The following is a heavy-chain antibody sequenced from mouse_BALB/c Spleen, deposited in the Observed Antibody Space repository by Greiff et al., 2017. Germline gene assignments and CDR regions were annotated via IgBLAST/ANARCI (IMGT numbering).Heavy chain of an antibody. CDR2: IWAGGST. Sequence: VQRVESGPGLVAPSQSLSITCTVSGFSLTSYGVHWVRQPPGKGLEWLGVIWAGGSTNYNSALMSRLSISKDNSKSQVFLKMNSLQTDDTAMYYCARAPIYYGSSYVYLDYWGQGTTLTVSS. J-gene: IGHJ2*01. CDR1: GFSLTSYG. D-gene: IGHD1-1*01. V-gene: IGHV2-9*02. CDR3: ARAPIYYGSSYVYLDY.